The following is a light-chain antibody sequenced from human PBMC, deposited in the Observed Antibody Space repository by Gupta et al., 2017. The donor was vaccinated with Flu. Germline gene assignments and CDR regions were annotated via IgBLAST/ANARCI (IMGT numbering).Light chain of an antibody. Sequence: PSALSASVGDRVTITCRASQSIGIYLAWYQQKPGKAPKLLISKSYHLDNPVPSRFSGCGSGTEFTLTIISLQPDDFATYYCQSEYTKSWTFGQGTKVEIK. J-gene: IGKJ1*01. CDR3: QSEYTKSWT. CDR1: QSIGIY. CDR2: KSY. V-gene: IGKV1-5*03.